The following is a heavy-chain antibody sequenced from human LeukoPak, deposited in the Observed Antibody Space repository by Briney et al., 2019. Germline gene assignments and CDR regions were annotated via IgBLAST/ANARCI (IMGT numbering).Heavy chain of an antibody. D-gene: IGHD2/OR15-2a*01. CDR1: GGSIGTYS. J-gene: IGHJ4*02. CDR3: ARHSDYFAVFDY. CDR2: IYYSGTT. V-gene: IGHV4-59*08. Sequence: PSETLSLTCTVSGGSIGTYSWNWIRQPPGKGLEWIGYIYYSGTTNYNPSLKSRVTISVDTSKNQFSLKLSSVTAADTAVYFCARHSDYFAVFDYWGQGTLVTVSS.